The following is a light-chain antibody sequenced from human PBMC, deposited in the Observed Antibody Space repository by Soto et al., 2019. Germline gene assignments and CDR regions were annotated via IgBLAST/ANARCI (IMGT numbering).Light chain of an antibody. V-gene: IGLV2-8*01. CDR1: SSDVGGYNY. Sequence: QSALTQPPSASGSPGQSVTISCTGTSSDVGGYNYVSWYQQHPGKAPKLMIYEVSERPSGVPDRFSGSKSSNTASLTVSGLQAEDEADYYCSSYTSSNTFYVFGTGTKLTVL. J-gene: IGLJ1*01. CDR3: SSYTSSNTFYV. CDR2: EVS.